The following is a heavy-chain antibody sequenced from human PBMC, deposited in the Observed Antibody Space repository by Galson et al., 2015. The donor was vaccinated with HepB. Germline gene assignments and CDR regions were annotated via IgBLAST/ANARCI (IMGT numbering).Heavy chain of an antibody. D-gene: IGHD2-2*02. CDR1: GYTLTELS. J-gene: IGHJ6*02. CDR2: FDPEDGET. Sequence: SVKVSCKVSGYTLTELSMHWVRQAPGKGLEWMGGFDPEDGETIYAQKFQGRVTMTEDTSTDTAHMELSSLRSEDTAVYYCATGLYQTRYYYYYGMDVWGQGTTVTVSS. CDR3: ATGLYQTRYYYYYGMDV. V-gene: IGHV1-24*01.